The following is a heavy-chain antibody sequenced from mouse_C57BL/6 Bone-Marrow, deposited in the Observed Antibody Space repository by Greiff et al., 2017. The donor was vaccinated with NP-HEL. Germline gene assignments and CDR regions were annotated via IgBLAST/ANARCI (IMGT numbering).Heavy chain of an antibody. CDR3: ARQGIITTGGNYAMDY. V-gene: IGHV5-12*01. Sequence: EVKVVESGGGLVQPGGSLKLSCAASGFTFSDYYMYWVRQTPEKRLEWVAYISNGGGSTYYPDTVKGRFTISRDNAKNTLYLQMSRLKSEDTAMYYCARQGIITTGGNYAMDYWGQGTSVTVSS. CDR2: ISNGGGST. D-gene: IGHD1-1*01. CDR1: GFTFSDYY. J-gene: IGHJ4*01.